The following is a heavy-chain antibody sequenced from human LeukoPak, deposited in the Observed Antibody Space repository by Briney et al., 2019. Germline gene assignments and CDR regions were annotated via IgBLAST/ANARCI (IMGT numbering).Heavy chain of an antibody. V-gene: IGHV1-3*01. J-gene: IGHJ4*02. CDR1: GYTFTSYA. CDR2: INAGNGNT. D-gene: IGHD1-1*01. CDR3: ARDRNGPLPFDY. Sequence: GASVKVSCTASGYTFTSYAMHWVRQAPGQRLEWMGWINAGNGNTKYSQKFQGRVTITRDTSASTAYMELSSLRSEDTAVYYCARDRNGPLPFDYWGQGTLVTVSS.